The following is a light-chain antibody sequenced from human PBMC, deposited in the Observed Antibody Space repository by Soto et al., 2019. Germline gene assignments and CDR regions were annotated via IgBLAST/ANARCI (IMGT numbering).Light chain of an antibody. CDR2: DAS. CDR3: QQYHNLPPIT. V-gene: IGKV1-33*01. J-gene: IGKJ5*01. Sequence: DIQMTQSPSSLSASVGDRVTITCQASQDIDKYLNWYQQKPGQAPKLLLYDASNLQRGVPSRFSGSGSGTHFTFTINSLQPEDIATYYCQQYHNLPPITFGQGTRLEIK. CDR1: QDIDKY.